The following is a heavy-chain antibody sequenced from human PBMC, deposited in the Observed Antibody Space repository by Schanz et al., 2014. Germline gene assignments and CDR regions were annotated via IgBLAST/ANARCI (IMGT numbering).Heavy chain of an antibody. J-gene: IGHJ2*01. D-gene: IGHD5-12*01. CDR3: ARDIAAAMYFDL. Sequence: QVQLVQSGGEVKTPGASVKVSCKASGYTFTRSGISWVRQAPGQGLEWMGWISAYNGNTNYAQKFQGRVTFTADASASTAYMELRKLRSDDTAIYYCARDIAAAMYFDLWGRGALVTVSS. CDR1: GYTFTRSG. V-gene: IGHV1-18*01. CDR2: ISAYNGNT.